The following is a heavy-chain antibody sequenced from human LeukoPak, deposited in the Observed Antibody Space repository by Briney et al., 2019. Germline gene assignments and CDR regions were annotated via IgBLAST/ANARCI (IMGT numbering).Heavy chain of an antibody. D-gene: IGHD6-13*01. V-gene: IGHV3-64*01. CDR3: ARAAIAAAAVAFDI. CDR1: GFTSRNYA. Sequence: GGSLRLSCAASGFTSRNYAMHWVRQAPGKGLEYVSGISSNGGTTYYANSVKGRFTISRDNSKNTLYLQMGSLRPEDMAVYYCARAAIAAAAVAFDIWGQGTMVTVSS. CDR2: ISSNGGTT. J-gene: IGHJ3*02.